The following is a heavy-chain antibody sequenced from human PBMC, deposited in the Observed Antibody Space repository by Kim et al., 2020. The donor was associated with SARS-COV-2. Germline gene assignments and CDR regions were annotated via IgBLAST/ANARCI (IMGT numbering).Heavy chain of an antibody. CDR2: IYYSGST. J-gene: IGHJ6*02. V-gene: IGHV4-31*03. Sequence: SETLSLTCTVSGGSISSGGYYWSWIRQHPGKGLEWIGYIYYSGSTYYNPSLKSRVTISVDTSKNQFSLKLSSVTAADTAVYYCARERVVNWGFYPYYYYGMDVWGQGTTVTVSS. CDR3: ARERVVNWGFYPYYYYGMDV. CDR1: GGSISSGGYY. D-gene: IGHD7-27*01.